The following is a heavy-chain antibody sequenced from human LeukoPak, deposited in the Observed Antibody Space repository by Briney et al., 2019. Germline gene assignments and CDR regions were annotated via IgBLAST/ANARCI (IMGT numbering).Heavy chain of an antibody. CDR1: GGSISSYY. CDR3: ARHYIKVVANWYFDL. V-gene: IGHV4-59*08. Sequence: PSETLSLTCTVSGGSISSYYWSWIRQPPGRGLEWIGYIYYTGSTNYNPSLKSRVTISVDTSKNQFSLKLSSVTAADTAVYYCARHYIKVVANWYFDLWGRGTLVTVSS. CDR2: IYYTGST. J-gene: IGHJ2*01. D-gene: IGHD2-21*01.